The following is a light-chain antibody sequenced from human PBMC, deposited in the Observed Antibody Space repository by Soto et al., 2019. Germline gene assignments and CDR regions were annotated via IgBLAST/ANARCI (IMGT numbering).Light chain of an antibody. CDR1: SSDVGGYNF. CDR3: SSYASSNNLI. CDR2: EVN. V-gene: IGLV2-8*01. J-gene: IGLJ2*01. Sequence: QSALTQPPSASGSPGQSVTISCTGTSSDVGGYNFFSWYQQHPGKAPKLMIYEVNKRPSGVPDRFSGSKSGNTASLTVSGLQAEDDADYYCSSYASSNNLIFGGGTKVTVL.